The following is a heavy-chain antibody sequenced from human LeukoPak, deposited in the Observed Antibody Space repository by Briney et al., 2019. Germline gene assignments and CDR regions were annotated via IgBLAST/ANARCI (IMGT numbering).Heavy chain of an antibody. D-gene: IGHD1-1*01. CDR2: INTDGSTT. V-gene: IGHV3-74*01. J-gene: IGHJ4*02. CDR1: GFAFSRYW. CDR3: ARDLDRDGSTHFDY. Sequence: GGSLRLSCAASGFAFSRYWMHWVRQAPGEGLVWVSHINTDGSTTNFADSVKGRFSVSRDNAKNTLYLQMNNLRAEDTAVYYCARDLDRDGSTHFDYWGQGTLVAVSS.